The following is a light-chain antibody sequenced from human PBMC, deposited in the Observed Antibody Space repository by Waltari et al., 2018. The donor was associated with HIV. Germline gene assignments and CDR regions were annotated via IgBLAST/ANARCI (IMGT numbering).Light chain of an antibody. CDR2: EVT. CDR1: SSDIGLSNY. CDR3: SSYAAMNNFYVL. J-gene: IGLJ2*01. Sequence: QSALTQPPSVSGSPGQSVTISCTGTSSDIGLSNYFSWYQQCPGKAPKLVIFEVTKRPSGVPDRFSGSKSGNTASLTVSGLQPEDEGDYYCSSYAAMNNFYVLFGGGTKLTVL. V-gene: IGLV2-8*01.